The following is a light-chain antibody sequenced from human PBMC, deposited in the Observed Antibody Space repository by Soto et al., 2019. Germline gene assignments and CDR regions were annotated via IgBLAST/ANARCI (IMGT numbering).Light chain of an antibody. J-gene: IGKJ1*01. CDR3: QQSYTSSTWT. Sequence: DIQMTQSPSSLSASVGDEVTITCRASQTIMTYLNWYQLKPGKPPRLLIRAASSLQSGVPSRFSGRGSGTDFTLTISSLQPEDFATYYCQQSYTSSTWTFGQGTKVDIK. CDR1: QTIMTY. CDR2: AAS. V-gene: IGKV1-39*01.